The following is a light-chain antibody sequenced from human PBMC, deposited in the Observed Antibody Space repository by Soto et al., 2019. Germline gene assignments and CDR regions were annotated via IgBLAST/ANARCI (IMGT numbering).Light chain of an antibody. CDR3: QQYNYWPQT. V-gene: IGKV3D-15*01. J-gene: IGKJ5*01. Sequence: EIVLTQSPGTLSLSPGERASLSCRASQNVTSTYLAWYQQKPGQAPRLLIYDASNRATGIPARFSGSGSGTEFTLTISSLQSEDFAVYYCQQYNYWPQTFGQGTRLEIK. CDR2: DAS. CDR1: QNVTSTY.